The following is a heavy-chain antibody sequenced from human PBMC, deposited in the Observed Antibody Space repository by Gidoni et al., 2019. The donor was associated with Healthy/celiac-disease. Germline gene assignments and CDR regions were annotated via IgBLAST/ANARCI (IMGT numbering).Heavy chain of an antibody. Sequence: QVQLQESGPGLVKPSETLSLTCTVSAYSISSGYYWGWIRQPPGKGLAWIGSIYHSGSTYYNPSLKIRVTISVDTSKNQFSLKLSSETAADTAVYYCAREEWIGTYDYWGQGTLVTVSS. J-gene: IGHJ4*02. D-gene: IGHD3-3*01. CDR3: AREEWIGTYDY. CDR2: IYHSGST. CDR1: AYSISSGYY. V-gene: IGHV4-38-2*02.